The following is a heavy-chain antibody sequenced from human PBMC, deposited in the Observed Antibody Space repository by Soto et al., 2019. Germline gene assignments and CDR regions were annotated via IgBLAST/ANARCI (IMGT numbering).Heavy chain of an antibody. CDR1: GFTFSSYS. V-gene: IGHV3-21*04. CDR3: TRPPLGYCTTSTCYDYFDY. J-gene: IGHJ4*02. D-gene: IGHD2-8*01. Sequence: GGSLRLSCAASGFTFSSYSMDWVRQAPGKGLEWVSSISSSSSYIYYADSVKGRFTISRDNAKNSLFLHMNSLKTEDTAIYYCTRPPLGYCTTSTCYDYFDYWGQGALVTVSS. CDR2: ISSSSSYI.